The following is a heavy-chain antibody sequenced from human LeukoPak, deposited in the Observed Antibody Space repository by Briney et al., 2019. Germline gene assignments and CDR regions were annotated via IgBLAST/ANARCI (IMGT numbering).Heavy chain of an antibody. CDR1: GFTFSSYA. J-gene: IGHJ4*02. V-gene: IGHV3-23*01. CDR2: ISGSGGGT. Sequence: GGSLRLSCAASGFTFSSYATNWVRQAPGKGLEWVSGISGSGGGTYYADSVKGRVTISRDNSKNTLYLQMNSLRAEDTAVYYCAKDLSSSWNYFDYWGQGTLVTVSS. D-gene: IGHD6-13*01. CDR3: AKDLSSSWNYFDY.